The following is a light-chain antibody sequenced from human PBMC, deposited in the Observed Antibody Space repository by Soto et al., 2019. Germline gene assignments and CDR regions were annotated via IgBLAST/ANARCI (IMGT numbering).Light chain of an antibody. CDR2: NNN. CDR1: SSNIGSNT. J-gene: IGLJ1*01. Sequence: QSVLTQPPSASGTPGQRVTISCSGSSSNIGSNTVNWYQQLPGTAPKLLIYNNNQRPSGVPDRFSGSKSGTSASLAISGRQSEEEADYYCAVWEDSLNGLVFGTGTKLTVL. V-gene: IGLV1-44*01. CDR3: AVWEDSLNGLV.